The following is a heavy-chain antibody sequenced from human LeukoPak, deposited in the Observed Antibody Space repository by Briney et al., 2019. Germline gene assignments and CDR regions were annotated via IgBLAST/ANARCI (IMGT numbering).Heavy chain of an antibody. D-gene: IGHD3-22*01. V-gene: IGHV2-70*01. J-gene: IGHJ4*02. CDR2: IYWDDDK. Sequence: SGPTLVKPTQTLTLTCTFSGFSLSTSGVGVGWIRQPPGKALEWLALIYWDDDKYYSTSLKTRLTISKDTSKNQVVLTMTNMDPVDTATYYCARILYDNRYFDYWGQGTLVTVSS. CDR3: ARILYDNRYFDY. CDR1: GFSLSTSGVG.